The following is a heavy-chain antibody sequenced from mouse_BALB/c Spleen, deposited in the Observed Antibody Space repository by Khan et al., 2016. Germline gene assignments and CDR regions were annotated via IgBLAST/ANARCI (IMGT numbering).Heavy chain of an antibody. CDR3: AKEGDYGYDSWFPY. CDR1: GYSITSDYA. D-gene: IGHD2-2*01. J-gene: IGHJ3*01. CDR2: IGYSGRT. Sequence: EVQLQESGPGLVKPSQSLSLTCTVTGYSITSDYAWNWIRQFPGNKLEWIGYIGYSGRTSYNSSLQSRISITRDTSKNQVFLQLHSVTTEDTATYYCAKEGDYGYDSWFPYWGQGTLVTVSA. V-gene: IGHV3-2*02.